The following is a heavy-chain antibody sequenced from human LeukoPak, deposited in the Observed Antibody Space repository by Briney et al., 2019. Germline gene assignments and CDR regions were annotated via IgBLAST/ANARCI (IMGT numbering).Heavy chain of an antibody. V-gene: IGHV3-21*01. D-gene: IGHD2-8*01. CDR3: AREGDCTNGVCVTFDY. J-gene: IGHJ4*02. CDR1: GFTFSSYS. CDR2: ISSSSSYI. Sequence: GGSLRLSCAASGFTFSSYSMNWVRQAPGKGLEWVSSISSSSSYIYYADSVKGRFTISRDNAKNSLYLQMNSLRAEDTAVYYCAREGDCTNGVCVTFDYWGQGTLVTVSS.